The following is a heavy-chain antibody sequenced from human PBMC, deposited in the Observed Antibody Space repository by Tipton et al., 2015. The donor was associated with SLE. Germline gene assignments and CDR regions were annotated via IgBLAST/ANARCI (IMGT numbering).Heavy chain of an antibody. V-gene: IGHV3-23*01. CDR3: ARDGGNYYFDY. D-gene: IGHD1-1*01. J-gene: IGHJ4*02. CDR2: ISGSGGST. Sequence: SLRLSCAASGFTFSTYAMNWVRQAPGKGLEWVSAISGSGGSTYYADSVKGRFTISRDNSKNSLYLQMNSLRAEDTAVYYCARDGGNYYFDYWGQGTLVTVSS. CDR1: GFTFSTYA.